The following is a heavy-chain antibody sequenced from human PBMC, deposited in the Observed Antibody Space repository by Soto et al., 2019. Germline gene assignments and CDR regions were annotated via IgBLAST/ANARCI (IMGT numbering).Heavy chain of an antibody. D-gene: IGHD2-15*01. CDR2: IDKDGTRR. CDR3: VRDCCGVPYDK. V-gene: IGHV3-74*01. CDR1: GFTFGDYW. Sequence: XGSLKLSCSAPGFTFGDYWMHWVRQAPGKGLEWVSHIDKDGTRRTYADSVRGRFSISRDNVENVLYLQMNSLRAEDTAVYYCVRDCCGVPYDKWGQGTVVTVSS. J-gene: IGHJ4*02.